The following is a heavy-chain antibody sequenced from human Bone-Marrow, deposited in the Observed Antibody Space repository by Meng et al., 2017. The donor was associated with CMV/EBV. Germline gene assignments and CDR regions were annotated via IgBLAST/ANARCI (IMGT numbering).Heavy chain of an antibody. D-gene: IGHD3-22*01. V-gene: IGHV3-9*01. CDR2: ISWNSGSI. CDR3: AKGYYDSSGYGIDY. Sequence: SLKISCAASGFTFDDYAMHWARQAPGKGLEWVSGISWNSGSIGYADSVKGRFTISRDNAKNSLYLQMNSLRAEDTALYYCAKGYYDSSGYGIDYWGQGTLVTVSS. CDR1: GFTFDDYA. J-gene: IGHJ4*02.